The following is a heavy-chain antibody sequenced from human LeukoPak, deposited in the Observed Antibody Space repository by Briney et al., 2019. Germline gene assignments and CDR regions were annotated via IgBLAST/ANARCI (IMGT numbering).Heavy chain of an antibody. J-gene: IGHJ6*02. D-gene: IGHD6-19*01. Sequence: GGSLRLSCAASGFTFSSYWMHWVRQAPGEGLVWVSRINSDGSSTGYADSVKGRFTISRDNAKNTLYLQMNSLRAEDTAVYYCAREGAVAGTYYYYGTDVWGQGTTVTVSS. CDR1: GFTFSSYW. CDR3: AREGAVAGTYYYYGTDV. V-gene: IGHV3-74*01. CDR2: INSDGSST.